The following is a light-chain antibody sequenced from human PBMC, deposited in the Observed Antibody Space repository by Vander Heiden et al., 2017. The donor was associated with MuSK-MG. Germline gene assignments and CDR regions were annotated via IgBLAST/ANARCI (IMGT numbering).Light chain of an antibody. Sequence: EIVMTQSPATLSVSPGERATLSCRAGQSIGGNLAWYQQKPGQAPRLLIYGASTRATGIPARFSGSGSGTEFTLTISSLQSEDFAVYHCQQYSNWPSYTFGQWTKLEIK. CDR1: QSIGGN. CDR2: GAS. CDR3: QQYSNWPSYT. V-gene: IGKV3-15*01. J-gene: IGKJ2*01.